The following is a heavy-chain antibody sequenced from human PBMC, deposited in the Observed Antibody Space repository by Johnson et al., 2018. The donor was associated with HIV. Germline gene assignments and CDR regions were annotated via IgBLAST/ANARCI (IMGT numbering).Heavy chain of an antibody. CDR2: INWNGGNT. CDR1: GFTFDDYG. J-gene: IGHJ3*02. D-gene: IGHD3-3*01. CDR3: ARGGVIHDAFDI. V-gene: IGHV3-20*04. Sequence: EVQLVESGGGVVRPGGSLRLACAATGFTFDDYGMSWVRQGPGKGLEWVSGINWNGGNTDFADAVKGRFNVSRDNAKNSLYLQMNSLRAEDTAVYYCARGGVIHDAFDIWGQGTMVTVSS.